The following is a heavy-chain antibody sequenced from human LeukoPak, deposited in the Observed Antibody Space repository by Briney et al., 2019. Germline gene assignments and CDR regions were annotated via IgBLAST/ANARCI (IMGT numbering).Heavy chain of an antibody. CDR1: GGSISSYY. D-gene: IGHD2-15*01. CDR2: IYYSGNT. CDR3: ARDPGYCSGGSCYFDY. J-gene: IGHJ4*02. V-gene: IGHV4-59*01. Sequence: SETLSLTCTVSGGSISSYYWSWIRQPPGKGLEWIGYIYYSGNTNYNPSLKSRVTISVDTSKNQFSLKLSSVTAADTAVYYCARDPGYCSGGSCYFDYWGQGTLVTVSS.